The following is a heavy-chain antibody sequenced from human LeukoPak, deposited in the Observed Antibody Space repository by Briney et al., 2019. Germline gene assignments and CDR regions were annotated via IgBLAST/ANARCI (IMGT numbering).Heavy chain of an antibody. CDR2: ISASNGNT. J-gene: IGHJ4*02. CDR1: GYTFTSYG. Sequence: ASVKVSFKASGYTFTSYGISWVRQAPGQGLEWVGWISASNGNTNYAQKLQGRFTMTTDTSTSTAYMELRSLRSDDTAVYYCARDPPGDADFDYWGQGTLVTVSS. CDR3: ARDPPGDADFDY. V-gene: IGHV1-18*01. D-gene: IGHD3-16*01.